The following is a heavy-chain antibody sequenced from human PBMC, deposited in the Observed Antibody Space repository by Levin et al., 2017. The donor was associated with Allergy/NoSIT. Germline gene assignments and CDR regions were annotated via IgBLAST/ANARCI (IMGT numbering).Heavy chain of an antibody. CDR1: GFTFSDFW. CDR3: ARAINTDV. CDR2: IKSDGSHK. Sequence: GGSLRLSCAASGFTFSDFWMNWVRQAPGKGLEWVANIKSDGSHKNYVDSVKGRFIISRDNVKNSLYLQMNSLRVEDTAVYFCARAINTDVWGQGTTVIVSS. V-gene: IGHV3-7*01. J-gene: IGHJ6*02.